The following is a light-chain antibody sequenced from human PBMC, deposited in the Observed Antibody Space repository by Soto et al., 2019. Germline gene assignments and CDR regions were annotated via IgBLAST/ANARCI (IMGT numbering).Light chain of an antibody. CDR3: CSYTSGSTYV. V-gene: IGLV2-23*02. CDR1: SNDVGSYNL. J-gene: IGLJ1*01. CDR2: DVS. Sequence: QSLLTQPHSVSASPGQSITISCTGTSNDVGSYNLVTWYQHNPGKAPKLLIYDVSKWPSGVSNRFSGSKSGNTASLTIFGLQAEDEADYYCCSYTSGSTYVFGTGTKVTVL.